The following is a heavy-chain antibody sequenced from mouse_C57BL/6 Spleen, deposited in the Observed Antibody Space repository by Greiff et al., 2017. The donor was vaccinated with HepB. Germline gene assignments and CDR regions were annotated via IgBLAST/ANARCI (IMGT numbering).Heavy chain of an antibody. CDR3: ARRDWYFDD. J-gene: IGHJ1*03. CDR1: GYTFTSYW. CDR2: IDPSDSET. Sequence: QVQLQQSGPELVRPGSSVKLSCKASGYTFTSYWMHWVKQRPIQGLEWIGNIDPSDSETHYNQKFKDKATLTVDKSSSTAYMQLSSLTSEDSAVYYCARRDWYFDDWGTGTTVTVSS. V-gene: IGHV1-52*01.